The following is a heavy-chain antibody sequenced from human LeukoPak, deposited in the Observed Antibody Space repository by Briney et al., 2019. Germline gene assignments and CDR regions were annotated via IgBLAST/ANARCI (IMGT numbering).Heavy chain of an antibody. V-gene: IGHV4-34*01. CDR1: GFTFSHAW. J-gene: IGHJ2*01. CDR3: ARHFPPRITMVRGVKSGWYFDL. Sequence: GSLRLSCAASGFTFSHAWMSWIRQPPGKGLEWIGEINHSGSTNYNPSLKSRVTISVDTSKNQFSLKLSSVTAADTAVYYCARHFPPRITMVRGVKSGWYFDLWGRGTLVTVSS. CDR2: INHSGST. D-gene: IGHD3-10*01.